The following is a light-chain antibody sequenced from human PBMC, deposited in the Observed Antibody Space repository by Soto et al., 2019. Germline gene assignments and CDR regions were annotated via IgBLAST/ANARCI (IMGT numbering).Light chain of an antibody. CDR2: EVS. Sequence: QPVLTQPPSGSGAPGQSGSISCTGTSSDVGGYNYVSWYQQHPGKAPKLLIYEVSKRPSGVPDRFSGSKSGNTASLTVSGLQPDDEADYYCNSYAGSNSFSYVFGTGTKVTVL. CDR3: NSYAGSNSFSYV. J-gene: IGLJ1*01. V-gene: IGLV2-8*01. CDR1: SSDVGGYNY.